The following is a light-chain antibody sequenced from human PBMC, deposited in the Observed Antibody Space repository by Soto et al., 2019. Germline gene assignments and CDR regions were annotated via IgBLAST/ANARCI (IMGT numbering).Light chain of an antibody. CDR3: ASWDDNVNSVV. CDR2: GND. Sequence: QSALTQPPSASGTPGQRVTISCSGSSSNIGINAVNWYQQVPGTAPKLLIYGNDQRPSGVADRFSGSKSGNSASLAISGLQSDDETDYYCASWDDNVNSVVFGGGTKLTVL. CDR1: SSNIGINA. V-gene: IGLV1-44*01. J-gene: IGLJ2*01.